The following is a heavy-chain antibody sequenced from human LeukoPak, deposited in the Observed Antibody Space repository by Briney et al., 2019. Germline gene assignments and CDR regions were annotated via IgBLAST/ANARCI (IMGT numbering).Heavy chain of an antibody. CDR3: TTNYDFWTAYCY. D-gene: IGHD3-3*01. CDR1: GFPFSDAW. CDR2: IKSNTDGGTT. V-gene: IGHV3-15*01. Sequence: GGSLRLSCAASGFPFSDAWMSWVRQTPGKGLEWVGRIKSNTDGGTTDYAPPVKGRFSMSRDDYKNTLYLQMNSLKTEDTAVYYCTTNYDFWTAYCYWGQGALVTVSA. J-gene: IGHJ4*02.